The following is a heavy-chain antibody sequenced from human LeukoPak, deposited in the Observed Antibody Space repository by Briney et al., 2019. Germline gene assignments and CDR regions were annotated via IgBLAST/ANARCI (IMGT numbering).Heavy chain of an antibody. Sequence: PGGSLRLSCAVSGFTFSTYWMSWVRQAPGKGLEGVAHIKHDGSDKVYVDSVKGRFTISRDNAKNSLFLQMNSLRAEDTAVYYCARDLLAGDDYWGQGTLVTVSS. J-gene: IGHJ4*02. CDR3: ARDLLAGDDY. CDR2: IKHDGSDK. D-gene: IGHD2-15*01. CDR1: GFTFSTYW. V-gene: IGHV3-7*04.